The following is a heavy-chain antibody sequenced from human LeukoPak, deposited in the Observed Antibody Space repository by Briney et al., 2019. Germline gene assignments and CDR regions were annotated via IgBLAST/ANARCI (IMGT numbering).Heavy chain of an antibody. CDR1: GFTFDDYA. J-gene: IGHJ6*04. Sequence: GGSLRLSCAVSGFTFDDYAMNWVRQAPGKGLEWVSYISSSGSTIYYADSVKGRFTISRDNAKNSLYLQMNSLRAEDTAVYYCAELGITMIGGVWGKGTTVTISS. V-gene: IGHV3-48*03. CDR3: AELGITMIGGV. D-gene: IGHD3-10*02. CDR2: ISSSGSTI.